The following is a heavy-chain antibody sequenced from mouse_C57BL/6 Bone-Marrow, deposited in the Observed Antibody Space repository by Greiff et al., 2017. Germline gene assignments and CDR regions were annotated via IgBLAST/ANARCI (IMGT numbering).Heavy chain of an antibody. Sequence: EVQLQQSGAELVKPGASVKLSCKASGFNIKDYNIHWVKQRTEQGLEWLGRIDPEDGETKYDPKFQDKATITADTSSNTAYMQRSSLTSEDTAVYYCTRSLIYYGTNYWGQGTTLTVSS. CDR2: IDPEDGET. CDR3: TRSLIYYGTNY. J-gene: IGHJ2*01. D-gene: IGHD1-1*01. V-gene: IGHV14-2*01. CDR1: GFNIKDYN.